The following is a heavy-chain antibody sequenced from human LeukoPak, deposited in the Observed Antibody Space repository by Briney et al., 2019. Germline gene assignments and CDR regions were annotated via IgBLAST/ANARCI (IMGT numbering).Heavy chain of an antibody. D-gene: IGHD3-9*01. Sequence: PGGSLRLSCVASGFTFSNYAISWVRQAPGKGLEWVSAITGSGTSTYYADSLKGRFTNSRDNSKNTVFLQMNSLRHEDTAIYYCVIWGDYDVLTGYYVPDYWGQGTLVTVSS. CDR2: ITGSGTST. V-gene: IGHV3-23*01. J-gene: IGHJ4*02. CDR1: GFTFSNYA. CDR3: VIWGDYDVLTGYYVPDY.